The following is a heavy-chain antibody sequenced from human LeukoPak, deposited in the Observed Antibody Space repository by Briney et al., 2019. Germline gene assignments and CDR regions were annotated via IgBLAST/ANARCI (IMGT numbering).Heavy chain of an antibody. J-gene: IGHJ5*02. Sequence: GGSLRLSCAASGFTFSSYSMNWVRQAPGKGLEWVSSISGSSSYIYYADSVKGRFTISRDNAKNSLYLQMNSLRAGDTAVYYCAGVSSSWYNWFDPWGQGTLVTVSS. D-gene: IGHD6-13*01. CDR1: GFTFSSYS. CDR2: ISGSSSYI. V-gene: IGHV3-21*01. CDR3: AGVSSSWYNWFDP.